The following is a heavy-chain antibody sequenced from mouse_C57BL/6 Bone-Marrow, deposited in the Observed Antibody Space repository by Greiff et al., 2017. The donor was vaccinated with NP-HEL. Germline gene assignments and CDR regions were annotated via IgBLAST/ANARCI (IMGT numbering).Heavy chain of an antibody. CDR2: ISDGGSYT. Sequence: EVHLVESGGGLVKPGGSLKLSCAASGFTFSSYAMSWVRQTPEKRLEWVATISDGGSYTYYTDNVKGRFTISRDNAKNNLYLQMSHLKSEDTAMYYCARDEDSPWGQGTLVTVSA. CDR3: ARDEDSP. CDR1: GFTFSSYA. V-gene: IGHV5-4*01. J-gene: IGHJ3*01.